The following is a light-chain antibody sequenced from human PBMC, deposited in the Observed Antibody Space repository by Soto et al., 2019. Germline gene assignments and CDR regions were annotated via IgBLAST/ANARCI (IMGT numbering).Light chain of an antibody. CDR1: QDINSW. J-gene: IGKJ4*01. CDR2: IAS. CDR3: QQSKSFPPT. V-gene: IGKV1-12*01. Sequence: DIQMTQSPSSVSASVGDRVTITCRASQDINSWLTWYQQKPGKAPKVLIYIASRLQPGVPSRFSGRGSGTDFSLTISNLQPEVFATYFCQQSKSFPPTFGGGTKVEIK.